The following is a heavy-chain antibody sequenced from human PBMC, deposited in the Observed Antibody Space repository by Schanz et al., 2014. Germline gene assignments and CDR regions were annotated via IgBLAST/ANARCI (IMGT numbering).Heavy chain of an antibody. V-gene: IGHV4-59*01. CDR1: GGSISNYY. J-gene: IGHJ4*02. CDR3: ARGRGSDWNYGTLDY. D-gene: IGHD1-7*01. CDR2: VYYSGST. Sequence: QVQLQESGPGLVRPSETPSLTCTVSGGSISNYYWSWIRQPPGKGLEWIGYVYYSGSTNYYPSLKSRVTISVDTSKNQFSLKLNSVTPADTAVYYCARGRGSDWNYGTLDYWGQGTLVTVSS.